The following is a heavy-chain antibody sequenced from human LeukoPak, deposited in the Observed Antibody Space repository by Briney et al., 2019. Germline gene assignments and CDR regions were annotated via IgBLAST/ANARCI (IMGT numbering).Heavy chain of an antibody. D-gene: IGHD6-19*01. V-gene: IGHV3-9*01. J-gene: IGHJ4*02. CDR1: GFTFDDYA. CDR3: AKDQDSSGWYRTIDY. Sequence: PGRSLRLSCAASGFTFDDYAMHWVRQAPGKGLEWVSGISWNSGSIGYADSVKGRFTISRDNAKNSLYLQMNSLRAEDTALYYCAKDQDSSGWYRTIDYWGQGTLVTVSS. CDR2: ISWNSGSI.